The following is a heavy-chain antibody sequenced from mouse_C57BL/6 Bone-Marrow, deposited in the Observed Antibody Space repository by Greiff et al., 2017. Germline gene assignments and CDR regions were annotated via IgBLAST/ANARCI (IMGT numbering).Heavy chain of an antibody. CDR2: ISSGSSPL. D-gene: IGHD1-1*01. J-gene: IGHJ1*03. Sequence: EVMLVESGGGLVKPGGSLKLSCAASGFTFSDSGMHWVRPAPETRLEWVAYISSGSSPLYYADTVQGRFTISRDTAKNTLFLKMTRLRSEDTAMYYCARPRYYGSSPYWYFDVWGTGTTVTVSS. V-gene: IGHV5-17*01. CDR1: GFTFSDSG. CDR3: ARPRYYGSSPYWYFDV.